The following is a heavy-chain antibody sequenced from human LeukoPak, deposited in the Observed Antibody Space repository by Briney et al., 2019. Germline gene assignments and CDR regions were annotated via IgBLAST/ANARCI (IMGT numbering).Heavy chain of an antibody. Sequence: TGGSLRLSCAASRFTFSSYAMSWVRQAPGKGLEWVSAISGGGAGTYYADSVKGRFTISRDNSKNTLYLQMNSLRAEDTALYYCAKDFGYSYGWVDYWGQGILVTVSS. CDR3: AKDFGYSYGWVDY. J-gene: IGHJ4*02. D-gene: IGHD5-18*01. CDR1: RFTFSSYA. CDR2: ISGGGAGT. V-gene: IGHV3-23*01.